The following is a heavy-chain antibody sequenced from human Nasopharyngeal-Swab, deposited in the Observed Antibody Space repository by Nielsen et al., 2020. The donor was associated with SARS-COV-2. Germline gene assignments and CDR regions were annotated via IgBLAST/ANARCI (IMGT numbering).Heavy chain of an antibody. V-gene: IGHV3-23*01. J-gene: IGHJ4*02. D-gene: IGHD3-22*01. CDR2: FSGSGGTT. Sequence: GGSLRLSCAASGFTFSSYAMSWIRHAPGKGLEWVSSFSGSGGTTYYTDAVKGRFTISRDNSKNTLYLQMNSLRAEDTAVYYCAKDLSYDSSGYYDYWGQGTLVTVSS. CDR1: GFTFSSYA. CDR3: AKDLSYDSSGYYDY.